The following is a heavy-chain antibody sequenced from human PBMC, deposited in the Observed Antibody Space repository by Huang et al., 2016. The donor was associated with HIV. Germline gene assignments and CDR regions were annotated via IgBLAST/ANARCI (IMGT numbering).Heavy chain of an antibody. CDR2: ISSSSSYI. V-gene: IGHV3-21*01. CDR3: ASEIAAASIDY. J-gene: IGHJ4*02. D-gene: IGHD6-13*01. Sequence: EVQLVESGGGLVKPGGSLRLSCAASGFTFSSYGMNWVRQAPGKGLEWVSSISSSSSYIYYADSVKGRVTISRDNAKNSLYLQMNSLRAEDTAVYYCASEIAAASIDYWGQGTLVTVSS. CDR1: GFTFSSYG.